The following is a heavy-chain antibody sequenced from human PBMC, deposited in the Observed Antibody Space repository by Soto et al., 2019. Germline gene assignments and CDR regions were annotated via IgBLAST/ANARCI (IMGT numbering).Heavy chain of an antibody. J-gene: IGHJ4*02. D-gene: IGHD6-19*01. CDR2: IIPILGIA. Sequence: QVQLVQSGAEVKKPGSSVKVSCKASGGTFSSYTISWVRQAPGQGLEWVGRIIPILGIANYAQKFQGRVTITADKSTSTAYMELSSLRSEDTAVYYCAREGQWLVPLGYWGQGTLVTVSS. CDR3: AREGQWLVPLGY. CDR1: GGTFSSYT. V-gene: IGHV1-69*08.